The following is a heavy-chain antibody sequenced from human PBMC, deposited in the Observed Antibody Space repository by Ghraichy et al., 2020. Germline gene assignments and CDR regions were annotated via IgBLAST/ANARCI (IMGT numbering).Heavy chain of an antibody. D-gene: IGHD3-22*01. CDR2: INHSGST. Sequence: SETLSLTCAVYGGSFSGYYWSWIRQPPGKGLEWIGEINHSGSTNYNPSLKSRVTISVDTSKNQFSLKLSSVTAADTAVYYCARPDYYDSSGLSIWGQGTMVTVSS. CDR3: ARPDYYDSSGLSI. CDR1: GGSFSGYY. V-gene: IGHV4-34*01. J-gene: IGHJ3*02.